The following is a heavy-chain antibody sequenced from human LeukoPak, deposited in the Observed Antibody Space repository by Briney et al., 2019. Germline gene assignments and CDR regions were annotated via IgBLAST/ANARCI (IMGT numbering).Heavy chain of an antibody. CDR3: ARVPVITMIVAVMGYYFDY. D-gene: IGHD3-22*01. Sequence: SVKVSCKASGGTFSNYAISWVRQAPGQGLEWMGRIIPILGIANYAQKFQGRVTITADKSTSTAYMELSRLRSDDTAVYYCARVPVITMIVAVMGYYFDYWGQGTLVTVSS. J-gene: IGHJ4*02. CDR2: IIPILGIA. CDR1: GGTFSNYA. V-gene: IGHV1-69*04.